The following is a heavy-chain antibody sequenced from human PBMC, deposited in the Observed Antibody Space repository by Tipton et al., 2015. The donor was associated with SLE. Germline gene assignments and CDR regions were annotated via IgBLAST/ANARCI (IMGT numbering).Heavy chain of an antibody. D-gene: IGHD3-16*01. V-gene: IGHV4-31*03. CDR2: IYYSGST. J-gene: IGHJ3*02. CDR3: ARGDLYSDYVWGTLRGAFDI. Sequence: TLSLTCTVSGGSISSGGYYWSWIRQHPGKGLEWIGYIYYSGSTYYNPSLKSRVTISVDTSKNQFSLKLSSVAAADTAVYYCARGDLYSDYVWGTLRGAFDIWGQGTVVTVSS. CDR1: GGSISSGGYY.